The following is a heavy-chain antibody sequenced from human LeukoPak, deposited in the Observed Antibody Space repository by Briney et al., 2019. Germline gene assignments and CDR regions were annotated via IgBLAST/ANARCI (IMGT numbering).Heavy chain of an antibody. J-gene: IGHJ4*02. D-gene: IGHD6-6*01. Sequence: GGSLRLSCAASGFTFSSYWMSWVRQAPGKGLEWVANIKQDGSEKYYVDSVKGRFTISRDNAKNSLYLRMNSLRAEDTAVYYCARYRIAARRLFDYWGQGTLVTVSS. V-gene: IGHV3-7*01. CDR1: GFTFSSYW. CDR2: IKQDGSEK. CDR3: ARYRIAARRLFDY.